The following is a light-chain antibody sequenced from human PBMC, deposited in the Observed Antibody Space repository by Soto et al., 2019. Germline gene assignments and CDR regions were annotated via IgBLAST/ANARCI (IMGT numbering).Light chain of an antibody. J-gene: IGKJ4*01. CDR2: SAS. Sequence: DIQMTQSPSTLSASVGDRVTITCRASQSISGWLAWYRQKPGKAPELLIYSASTLETGVPSRFSASGSGTAFTLTVSSLPPDDFATYYCQQYESYPLTFGGGTKVDIK. CDR3: QQYESYPLT. V-gene: IGKV1-5*03. CDR1: QSISGW.